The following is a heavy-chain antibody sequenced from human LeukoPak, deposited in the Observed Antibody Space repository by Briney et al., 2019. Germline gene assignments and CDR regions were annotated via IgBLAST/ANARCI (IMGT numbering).Heavy chain of an antibody. V-gene: IGHV7-4-1*02. CDR3: ARVKRAVTSTGEAFDI. CDR1: GYTFTDHG. Sequence: ASVKVSCKASGYTFTDHGINWVRQAPGQGLEWMGWINTNTGNPTYAQGFTGRFVFSLDTSVSTAYLQISSLKAADTALYYCARVKRAVTSTGEAFDIWGLGTMVTVSS. CDR2: INTNTGNP. D-gene: IGHD6-19*01. J-gene: IGHJ3*02.